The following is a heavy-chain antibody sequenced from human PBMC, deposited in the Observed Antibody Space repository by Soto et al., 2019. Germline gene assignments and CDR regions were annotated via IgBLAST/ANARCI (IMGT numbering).Heavy chain of an antibody. Sequence: SVKVSCKASGGTFSSYAISWVRQAPGQGLEWMGGIIPIFGTANYAQKFQGRVTITADESTSTAYMELSSLRSEDTAVYYCALWAAARGLGSSAKKLDYWGQGTLVTVSS. J-gene: IGHJ4*02. V-gene: IGHV1-69*13. CDR3: ALWAAARGLGSSAKKLDY. CDR1: GGTFSSYA. D-gene: IGHD6-19*01. CDR2: IIPIFGTA.